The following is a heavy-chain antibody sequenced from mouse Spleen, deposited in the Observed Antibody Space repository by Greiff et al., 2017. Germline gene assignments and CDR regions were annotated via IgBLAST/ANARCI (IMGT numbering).Heavy chain of an antibody. D-gene: IGHD2-14*01. J-gene: IGHJ2*01. CDR1: GYTFTSYW. CDR3: ARTYYRYYFDY. V-gene: IGHV1-69*02. Sequence: QSCKASGYTFTSYWMHWVKQRPGQGLEWIGEIDPSDSYTNYNQKFKGKATLTVDKSSSTAYMQLSSLTSEDSAVYYCARTYYRYYFDYWGQGTTLTVSS. CDR2: IDPSDSYT.